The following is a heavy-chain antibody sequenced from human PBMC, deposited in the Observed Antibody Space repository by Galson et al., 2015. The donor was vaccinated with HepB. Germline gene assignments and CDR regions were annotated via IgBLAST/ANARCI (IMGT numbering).Heavy chain of an antibody. D-gene: IGHD1-1*01. CDR3: ARHETGLNPFDY. CDR1: GYSFNNYW. J-gene: IGHJ4*02. CDR2: IFPSDSPT. V-gene: IGHV5-51*01. Sequence: QSGAEVKKPGESLKISCQGSGYSFNNYWIGWVRQMPGKGLEWMGIIFPSDSPTRYGPSFQGQVIMSVDKSISTAYLQWTSLKASDSAMYYCARHETGLNPFDYWGQGTLVTVSS.